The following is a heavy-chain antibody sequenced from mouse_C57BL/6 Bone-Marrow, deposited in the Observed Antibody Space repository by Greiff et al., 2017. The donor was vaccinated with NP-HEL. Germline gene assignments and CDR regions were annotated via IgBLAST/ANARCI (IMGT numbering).Heavy chain of an antibody. Sequence: EVKVVESGGGLVQPGGSLKLSCAASGFTFSDYYMYWVRQTPGKRLEWVAYISNGGGSTYYPDTVKGRFTISRDYAKNTLYLQMSRLKSEDTAMYYCARRGTTVVEGDDFDYWGQGTTLTVSS. CDR1: GFTFSDYY. V-gene: IGHV5-12*01. D-gene: IGHD1-1*01. CDR3: ARRGTTVVEGDDFDY. CDR2: ISNGGGST. J-gene: IGHJ2*01.